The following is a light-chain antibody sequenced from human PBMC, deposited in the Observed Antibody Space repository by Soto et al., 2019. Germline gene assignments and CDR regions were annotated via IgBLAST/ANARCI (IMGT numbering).Light chain of an antibody. CDR3: QQYGGSPWT. J-gene: IGKJ1*01. V-gene: IGKV3-20*01. CDR1: QSIANNY. CDR2: DAS. Sequence: EIVLTQSPGTLYLYTGARATLSCRASQSIANNYLTWYQQKPGQAPRVLIYDASTRAAGIPDRFSGSGSGTDFTLTISRLEPEDSAVYYCQQYGGSPWTFGQGTKV.